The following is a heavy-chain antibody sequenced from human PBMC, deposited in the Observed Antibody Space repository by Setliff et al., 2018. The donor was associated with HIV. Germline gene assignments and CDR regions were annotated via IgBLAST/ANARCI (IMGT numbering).Heavy chain of an antibody. CDR1: GGTFSNYG. Sequence: GASVKVSCKASGGTFSNYGLNWVRQAPGQGLEWMGRIIPILGTTNYAQNFQGSVTITADESTSTVYMELSSLRSEDTAVYYCARDLGGALDYWGQGTLVTVS. D-gene: IGHD3-10*01. V-gene: IGHV1-69*11. J-gene: IGHJ4*02. CDR2: IIPILGTT. CDR3: ARDLGGALDY.